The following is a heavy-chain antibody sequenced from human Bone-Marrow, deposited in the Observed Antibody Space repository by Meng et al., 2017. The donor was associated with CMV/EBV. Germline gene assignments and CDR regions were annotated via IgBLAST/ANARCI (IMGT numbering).Heavy chain of an antibody. CDR1: GHTLNDYH. J-gene: IGHJ5*02. Sequence: VPVGPAGAEVPKPGAAVKVSCKAAGHTLNDYHIHWVRQAAGQWLEWMGWINPSDTTNYAQNFQGRVTMTRDTSINTGDMELSTLTSDDTAVYYCARCSGWSRFDPWGQGTLVTVSS. V-gene: IGHV1-2*02. D-gene: IGHD6-19*01. CDR2: INPSDTT. CDR3: ARCSGWSRFDP.